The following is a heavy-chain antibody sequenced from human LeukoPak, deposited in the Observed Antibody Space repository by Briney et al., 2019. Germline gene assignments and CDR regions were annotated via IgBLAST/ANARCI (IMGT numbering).Heavy chain of an antibody. CDR1: GASISGSGYY. V-gene: IGHV4-39*07. CDR2: IYYTGST. J-gene: IGHJ5*02. Sequence: SETLSLTCAVSGASISGSGYYLGWIRQPPGKGLEWIGNIYYTGSTYYNASLQNRVTISIDMSKNQFSLKLSSVTAADTAVYYCARGGGIAAAGTDFVWFDPWGQGTLVTVSS. D-gene: IGHD6-13*01. CDR3: ARGGGIAAAGTDFVWFDP.